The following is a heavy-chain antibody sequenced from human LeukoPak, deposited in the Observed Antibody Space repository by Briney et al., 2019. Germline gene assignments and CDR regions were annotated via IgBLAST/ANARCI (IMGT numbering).Heavy chain of an antibody. V-gene: IGHV4-59*01. Sequence: SETLSLTCTVSGGSISSYYWSWIRQPPGKGLEWIGYIYYSGSTNYNPSLKSRVTISVDTSKNQFSLKLSSVTAADTAVYYCARLGDIRNPVSWGQGTLVTVSS. CDR2: IYYSGST. CDR3: ARLGDIRNPVS. CDR1: GGSISSYY. J-gene: IGHJ5*02. D-gene: IGHD3-16*01.